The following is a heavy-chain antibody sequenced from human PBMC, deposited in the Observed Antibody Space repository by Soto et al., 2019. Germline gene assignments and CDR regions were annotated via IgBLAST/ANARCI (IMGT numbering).Heavy chain of an antibody. D-gene: IGHD6-13*01. Sequence: EVQLVESGGGLIQPGGSLRLSCAASGFTVSSNYMSWVRQAPGKGLEWVSVIYRGGSTYYVDSVKGGFTISSDNSKNTLYLQMKSLRAEDTAVYYCARGYSSSWSRDYGMDVWGQGTTVTVSS. J-gene: IGHJ6*02. V-gene: IGHV3-53*01. CDR3: ARGYSSSWSRDYGMDV. CDR2: IYRGGST. CDR1: GFTVSSNY.